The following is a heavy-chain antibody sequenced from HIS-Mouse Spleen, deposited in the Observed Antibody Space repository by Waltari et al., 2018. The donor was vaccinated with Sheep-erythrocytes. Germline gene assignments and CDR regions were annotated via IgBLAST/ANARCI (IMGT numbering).Heavy chain of an antibody. V-gene: IGHV3-9*01. CDR3: AKDISRNIVVVPAAVGDY. CDR1: GFSFDDYA. D-gene: IGHD2-2*01. Sequence: EVQLVESGGGLVQPGRSLRLSCAASGFSFDDYAMHLVSGISWNSGSIGYADSVKGRFTISRDNAKNSLYLQMNSLRAEDTALYYCAKDISRNIVVVPAAVGDYWGQGTLVTVSS. J-gene: IGHJ4*02. CDR2: ISWNSGSI.